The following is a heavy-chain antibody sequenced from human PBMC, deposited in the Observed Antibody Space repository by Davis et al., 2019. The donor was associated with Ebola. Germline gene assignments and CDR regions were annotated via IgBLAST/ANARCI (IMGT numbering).Heavy chain of an antibody. Sequence: PGGSLRLSCAASGFAFSNYAMSWIRQAPGKGLEWLSYIGTNPLYTNYADSVKGRFTISRDNVKNSLYLQMDSLRADDTAVYFCARGSRRGYSYGFVWGQGALVTVSS. D-gene: IGHD5-18*01. CDR3: ARGSRRGYSYGFV. CDR1: GFAFSNYA. V-gene: IGHV3-11*06. J-gene: IGHJ4*02. CDR2: IGTNPLYT.